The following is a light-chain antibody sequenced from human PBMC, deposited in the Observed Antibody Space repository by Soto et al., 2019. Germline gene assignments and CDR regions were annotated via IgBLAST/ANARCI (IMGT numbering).Light chain of an antibody. CDR1: SSDIGGY. CDR3: CSYVGPYSRI. J-gene: IGLJ2*01. V-gene: IGLV2-11*01. Sequence: QSVLTQPRSVSGSPGQSVTISCTGTSSDIGGYVSWYQHHPGKAPKLMVFDVTRLPSGVPGRFSGSKSGNTASLTIFGLQAEDEADYYCCSYVGPYSRIFGGGTKLTVL. CDR2: DVT.